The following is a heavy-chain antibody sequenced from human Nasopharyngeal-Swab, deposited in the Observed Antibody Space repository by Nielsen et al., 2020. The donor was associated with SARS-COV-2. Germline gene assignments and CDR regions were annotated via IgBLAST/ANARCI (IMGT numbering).Heavy chain of an antibody. CDR1: GFTFSSYS. J-gene: IGHJ6*02. CDR2: ISSSSSYI. Sequence: GESLKISCAASGFTFSSYSMNWVRQAPGKELEWVSSISSSSSYIYYADSVKGRFTISRDNAKNSLYLQMNSLRAEDTAVYYCARDKLGGGLGYYYGMDVWGQGTTVTVSS. V-gene: IGHV3-21*01. D-gene: IGHD1-26*01. CDR3: ARDKLGGGLGYYYGMDV.